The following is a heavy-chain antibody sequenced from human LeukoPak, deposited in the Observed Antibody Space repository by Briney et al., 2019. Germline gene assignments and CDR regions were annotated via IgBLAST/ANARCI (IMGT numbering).Heavy chain of an antibody. V-gene: IGHV4-34*01. CDR2: INHSGIS. D-gene: IGHD3-10*01. CDR3: ARDTMVRGVSGFDP. Sequence: PSETLSLACAVYGGSFSNYYWSWIRQPPGKGLQWIGEINHSGISNYDPSLKSRVTISVDTSKNQFSLKLSSVTAADTAVYYCARDTMVRGVSGFDPWGQGTLVTVSS. CDR1: GGSFSNYY. J-gene: IGHJ5*02.